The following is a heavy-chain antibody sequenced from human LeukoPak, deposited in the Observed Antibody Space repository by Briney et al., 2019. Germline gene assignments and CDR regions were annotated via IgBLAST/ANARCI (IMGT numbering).Heavy chain of an antibody. V-gene: IGHV1-69*06. CDR1: GGTFSSYA. CDR3: AMISPITGTTDYYYYMDA. J-gene: IGHJ6*03. D-gene: IGHD1-20*01. CDR2: IIPIFGTA. Sequence: GASVKVSCKASGGTFSSYAISWVRQAPGQGLEWMGGIIPIFGTANYAQKFQGRVTITADKSTSTAYMELSSLRSEDTAVYYCAMISPITGTTDYYYYMDAWGKGTTVTVSS.